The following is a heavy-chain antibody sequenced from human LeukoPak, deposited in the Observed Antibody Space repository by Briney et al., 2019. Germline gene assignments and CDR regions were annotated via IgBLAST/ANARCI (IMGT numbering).Heavy chain of an antibody. J-gene: IGHJ5*02. CDR2: IRSDGNNK. D-gene: IGHD3-22*01. Sequence: GGSLRLSCAASGFTFSSYGMHWVRQAPGKGLEWVAFIRSDGNNKFYADSLKGRFTVSRDNSRNNVYLQMNSLRIEDTAVYYCARGTGDYYDSSGYYYAGWFDPWGQGTLVTVSS. CDR3: ARGTGDYYDSSGYYYAGWFDP. CDR1: GFTFSSYG. V-gene: IGHV3-30*02.